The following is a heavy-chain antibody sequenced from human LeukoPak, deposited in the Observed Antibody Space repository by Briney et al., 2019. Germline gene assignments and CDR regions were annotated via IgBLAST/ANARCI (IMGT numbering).Heavy chain of an antibody. CDR2: IYTSGST. Sequence: PSQTLSLTCTVSGGSISSGSYYWSWIRQPAGEGLEWIGRIYTSGSTNYNPSLKSRVTISVDTSKNQFSLKLSSVTAADTAVYYCARGGAATRYYYYYMDVWGKGTTVTVSS. CDR1: GGSISSGSYY. CDR3: ARGGAATRYYYYYMDV. V-gene: IGHV4-61*02. J-gene: IGHJ6*03. D-gene: IGHD2-15*01.